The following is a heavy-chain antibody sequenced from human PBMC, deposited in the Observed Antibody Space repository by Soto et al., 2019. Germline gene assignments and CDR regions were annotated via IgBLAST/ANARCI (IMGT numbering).Heavy chain of an antibody. CDR2: IWYDGSNK. D-gene: IGHD1-26*01. CDR3: TRDPYGGSRYYFDS. V-gene: IGHV3-33*01. J-gene: IGHJ4*02. Sequence: RRLSCAASGFSFSNYAMHWVRQAPGKGLEWVAVIWYDGSNKYYADSVKGRFTISKDNSQNTLYLQMNSLRAEDTAVYYCTRDPYGGSRYYFDSWGQGTLVTVSS. CDR1: GFSFSNYA.